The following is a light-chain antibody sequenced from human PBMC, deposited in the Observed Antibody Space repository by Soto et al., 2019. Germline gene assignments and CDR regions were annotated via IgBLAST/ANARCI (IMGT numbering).Light chain of an antibody. V-gene: IGKV1-9*01. CDR3: QQLYTYPLT. CDR1: QGINSY. CDR2: TAS. J-gene: IGKJ4*01. Sequence: DIQLTQSPSFLSASVGDRVTVTCRASQGINSYLAWYQQEPGKAPKLLIYTASTLQSGVPSRFSGSGSGTEFTLTITRLQPEDFAAYYCQQLYTYPLTFGGGTKVEIK.